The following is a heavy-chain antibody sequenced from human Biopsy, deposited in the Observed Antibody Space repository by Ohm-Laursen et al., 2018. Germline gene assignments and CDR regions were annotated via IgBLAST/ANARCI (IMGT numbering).Heavy chain of an antibody. D-gene: IGHD3-22*01. CDR2: IFYRGST. CDR1: GGSISNNNYY. Sequence: PPGTLSLTCTVSGGSISNNNYYWGWIRQPPGKGLEWIGSIFYRGSTHYKPSLKSRVSISVDTSKNQFSLKLNSVTAADTAVYYCARDYDTSGYYYVSWGQGTLVTVSS. V-gene: IGHV4-39*01. J-gene: IGHJ5*02. CDR3: ARDYDTSGYYYVS.